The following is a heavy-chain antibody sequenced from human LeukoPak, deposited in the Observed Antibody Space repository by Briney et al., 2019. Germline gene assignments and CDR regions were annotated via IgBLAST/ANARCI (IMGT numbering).Heavy chain of an antibody. CDR1: GITFDIHW. J-gene: IGHJ4*02. CDR3: ARVPTNSYGLGN. Sequence: PGGSLRLSCAVSGITFDIHWRHWVRQAPGKGLEWVAHIIGDGTITSHADSVKGRFTISRDNAKNTLYLQMNGLRADGTAVYYCARVPTNSYGLGNWGQGTLVTVS. D-gene: IGHD5-18*01. V-gene: IGHV3-74*01. CDR2: IIGDGTIT.